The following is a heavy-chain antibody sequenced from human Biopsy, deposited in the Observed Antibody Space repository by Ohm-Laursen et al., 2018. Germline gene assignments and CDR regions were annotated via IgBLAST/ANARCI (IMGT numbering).Heavy chain of an antibody. Sequence: SLRLSCTASGFTFSSHAMTWVRQAPGKGLEWIADISSTSKTISYADSVKGRFTISRDNARESIYLQMSALRAEDTAVYYCARDVYSVGKTAGGINSWGQGTLVTVSS. V-gene: IGHV3-48*01. CDR2: ISSTSKTI. D-gene: IGHD6-13*01. J-gene: IGHJ4*02. CDR1: GFTFSSHA. CDR3: ARDVYSVGKTAGGINS.